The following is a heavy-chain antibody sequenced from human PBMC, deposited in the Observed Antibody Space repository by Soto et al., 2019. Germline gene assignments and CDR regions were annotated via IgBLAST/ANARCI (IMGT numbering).Heavy chain of an antibody. J-gene: IGHJ4*02. CDR1: GGSFSSYY. CDR2: INHSGST. CDR3: ARDNITGLFDY. D-gene: IGHD3-10*01. Sequence: QVQLQQWGAGLLKPSETLSHTCAVYGGSFSSYYWTWIRQPPGTGLEWIGEINHSGSTNYNPSLKSRVTISVDTSKNQFSLKLTSVTAADTAVYYCARDNITGLFDYWGQGTLVTVSS. V-gene: IGHV4-34*01.